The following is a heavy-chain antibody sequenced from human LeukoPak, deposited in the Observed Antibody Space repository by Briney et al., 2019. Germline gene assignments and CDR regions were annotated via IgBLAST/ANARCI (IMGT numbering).Heavy chain of an antibody. CDR3: AREPYYDILTGYYNPFDY. D-gene: IGHD3-9*01. V-gene: IGHV1-18*01. CDR1: GYTSTSYG. J-gene: IGHJ4*02. Sequence: ASVKVSCKASGYTSTSYGISWVRQAPGQGLEWMGWISAYNGNTNYAQKLQGRVTMTTDTSTSTAYMELRSLRSDDTAVYYCAREPYYDILTGYYNPFDYWGQGTLVTVSS. CDR2: ISAYNGNT.